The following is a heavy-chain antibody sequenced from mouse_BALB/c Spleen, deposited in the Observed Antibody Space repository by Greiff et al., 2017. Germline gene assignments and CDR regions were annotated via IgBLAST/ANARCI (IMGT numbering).Heavy chain of an antibody. V-gene: IGHV1-9*01. D-gene: IGHD1-1*01. CDR1: GYTFSSYW. J-gene: IGHJ4*01. CDR2: ILPGSGST. Sequence: VKLVESGAELMKPGASVKISCKATGYTFSSYWIEWVKQRPGHGLEWIGEILPGSGSTNYNEKFKGKATFTADTSSNTAYMQLSSLTSEDSAVYYCARYYYGKRYYYAMDYWGQGTSVTVSS. CDR3: ARYYYGKRYYYAMDY.